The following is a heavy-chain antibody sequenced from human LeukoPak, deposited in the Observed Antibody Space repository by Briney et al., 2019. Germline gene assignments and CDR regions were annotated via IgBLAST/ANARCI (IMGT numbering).Heavy chain of an antibody. V-gene: IGHV1-18*01. J-gene: IGHJ3*02. Sequence: GASVKVSCKASGYTFTSYVISWVRQAPGQGLEWMGWISAYNGNTNYAQKLQGRVTMTTDTSTSTAYMELRSLRSDDTAVYYCARNRIGYCSSTSCRRNAFDIWGQGTMVTVSS. D-gene: IGHD2-2*01. CDR3: ARNRIGYCSSTSCRRNAFDI. CDR1: GYTFTSYV. CDR2: ISAYNGNT.